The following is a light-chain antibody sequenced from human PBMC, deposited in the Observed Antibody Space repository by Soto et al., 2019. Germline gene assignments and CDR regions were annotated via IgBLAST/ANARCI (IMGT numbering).Light chain of an antibody. Sequence: EIVMTQSPATLSVSPGERATLSCRASQSVITNLAWYQQRPGQAPRLLIYETSSRATGIPDRFSGSGSGTDFTLTVSRLEPEDFAVYFCQQYGSYPLTFGGGTKVDIK. CDR3: QQYGSYPLT. J-gene: IGKJ4*01. CDR1: QSVITN. V-gene: IGKV3-20*01. CDR2: ETS.